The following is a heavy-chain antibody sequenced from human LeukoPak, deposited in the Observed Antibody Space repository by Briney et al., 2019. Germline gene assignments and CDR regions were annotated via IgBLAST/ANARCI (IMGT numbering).Heavy chain of an antibody. D-gene: IGHD6-13*01. Sequence: GSLRLSCAASGFTFSSYGMSWVRQAPGKGLEWVSVISGSGTSTYYADSVKGRFTISRDNSKNTLYLQMNSLRAEDTAVYYCAKDSQLIAAAGLFDYWGQGTLVTVSS. J-gene: IGHJ4*02. CDR3: AKDSQLIAAAGLFDY. CDR1: GFTFSSYG. V-gene: IGHV3-23*01. CDR2: ISGSGTST.